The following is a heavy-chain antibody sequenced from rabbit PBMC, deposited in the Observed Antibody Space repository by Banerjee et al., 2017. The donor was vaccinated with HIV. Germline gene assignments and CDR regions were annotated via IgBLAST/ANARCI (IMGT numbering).Heavy chain of an antibody. CDR2: IYAGSSGST. J-gene: IGHJ6*01. CDR3: ASVRVYDRSGYGMDL. V-gene: IGHV1S45*01. Sequence: QEQLEESGGDLVKPEGSLTLTCTASGFSFSSSYWICWVRQAPGKGLEWIACIYAGSSGSTYYASWAKGRFTITLDNAQSAVFLQMTSLTAADTATYFCASVRVYDRSGYGMDLRGPGTLVTVS. D-gene: IGHD1-1*01. CDR1: GFSFSSSYW.